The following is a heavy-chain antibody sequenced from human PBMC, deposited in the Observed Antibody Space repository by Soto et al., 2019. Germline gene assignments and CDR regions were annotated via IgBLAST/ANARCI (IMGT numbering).Heavy chain of an antibody. CDR2: ISSSGRTI. Sequence: QVQLVESGGGLVKPGGSLRLSCAASGFTFSDYYMSWIRQAPGKGLEWVSYISSSGRTIYYADSVKGRPTISRDNAKNSLYLQRNSLRAEDTGVYYCARLGSPIAAAAPGDYWGQGTLVTVSS. CDR3: ARLGSPIAAAAPGDY. CDR1: GFTFSDYY. V-gene: IGHV3-11*01. D-gene: IGHD6-13*01. J-gene: IGHJ4*02.